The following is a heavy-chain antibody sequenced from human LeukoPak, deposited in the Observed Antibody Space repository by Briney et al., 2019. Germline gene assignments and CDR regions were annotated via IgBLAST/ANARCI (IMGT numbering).Heavy chain of an antibody. CDR2: ISYDGSNK. CDR3: AKDGYCSGGSCYPRGYYYGMDV. J-gene: IGHJ6*04. CDR1: GFTFSSYG. V-gene: IGHV3-30*18. Sequence: GGSLRLSCAASGFTFSSYGMHWVRQAPGKGLEWVAVISYDGSNKYYADSVKGRFTISRDNSKNTLYLQMNSLRAEDTAVHYCAKDGYCSGGSCYPRGYYYGMDVWGKGTTVTVSS. D-gene: IGHD2-15*01.